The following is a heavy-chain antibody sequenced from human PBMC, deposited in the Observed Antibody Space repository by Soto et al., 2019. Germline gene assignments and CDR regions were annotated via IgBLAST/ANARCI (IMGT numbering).Heavy chain of an antibody. CDR2: ISSSSSYI. V-gene: IGHV3-21*01. CDR1: GFTFSSYS. D-gene: IGHD6-6*01. J-gene: IGHJ4*02. Sequence: PGGSLRLSCAASGFTFSSYSMNWVRQAPGKGLEWVSSISSSSSYIYYADSVKGRFTISRDNAKNSLYLQMNSLRAEDTAVYYCARDLPTGSSEDGTSYYWGKGTLVTISS. CDR3: ARDLPTGSSEDGTSYY.